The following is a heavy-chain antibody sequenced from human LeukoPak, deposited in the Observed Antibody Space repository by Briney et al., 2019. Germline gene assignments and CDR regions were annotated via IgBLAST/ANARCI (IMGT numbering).Heavy chain of an antibody. Sequence: SETLSLTCTVSGDSFSNTNYYWDWIRQPPGKGLEWIGAIHCDGSTNYNPSLKSRVTISVDTSKNQFSLKLSSVTAADTAVYYCARGIVDTAMVFDWGQGTLVTVSS. CDR3: ARGIVDTAMVFD. V-gene: IGHV4-39*07. D-gene: IGHD5-18*01. CDR1: GDSFSNTNYY. J-gene: IGHJ4*02. CDR2: IHCDGST.